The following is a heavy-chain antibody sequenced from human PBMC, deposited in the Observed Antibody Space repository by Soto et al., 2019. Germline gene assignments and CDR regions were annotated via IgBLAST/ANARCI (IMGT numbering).Heavy chain of an antibody. J-gene: IGHJ4*02. D-gene: IGHD1-26*01. Sequence: QVQLVQSGAEVKKPGSSVKVSCKASGGTFSSYAISWVRQAPGQGLEWMGGIIPIFGTANYAQKFQGRVTITADESTSTAYMELSSLRSEDTAVYYCARDAGRGSGSYLGVGYANFAYWGQGTLVTVSS. CDR2: IIPIFGTA. CDR3: ARDAGRGSGSYLGVGYANFAY. V-gene: IGHV1-69*01. CDR1: GGTFSSYA.